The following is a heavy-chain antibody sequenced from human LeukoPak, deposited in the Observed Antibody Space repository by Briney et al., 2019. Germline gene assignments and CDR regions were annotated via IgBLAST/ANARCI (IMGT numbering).Heavy chain of an antibody. Sequence: PSETLSLTCTVSDGSINGYYWSWIRQPPGKGLDWIGCMYSGGTTNYSPSLKSRVTISEDMSKNQFSLKLTSVTAADTAVYYCARHSGHSSTNDAFDIWGQGTLVIVSS. V-gene: IGHV4-59*01. CDR3: ARHSGHSSTNDAFDI. D-gene: IGHD6-13*01. CDR1: DGSINGYY. J-gene: IGHJ3*02. CDR2: MYSGGTT.